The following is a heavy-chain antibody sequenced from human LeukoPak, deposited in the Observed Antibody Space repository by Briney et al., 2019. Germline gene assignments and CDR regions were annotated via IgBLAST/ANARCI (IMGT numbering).Heavy chain of an antibody. CDR3: ARVGYGYYVDY. J-gene: IGHJ4*02. Sequence: PSETLSLTCTVSSGSISSGYYDWSWIRQPGGKGLEWIERIYISGSTNYSPSLKSRVTISLDTSKNEFSLRLSSVTAADTAVYYCARVGYGYYVDYWGQGTLVTVSS. D-gene: IGHD5-18*01. CDR2: IYISGST. V-gene: IGHV4-61*02. CDR1: SGSISSGYYD.